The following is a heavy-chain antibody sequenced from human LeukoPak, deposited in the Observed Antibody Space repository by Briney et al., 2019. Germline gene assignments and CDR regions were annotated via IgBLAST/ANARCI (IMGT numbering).Heavy chain of an antibody. CDR2: INWNGDST. Sequence: PGGSLRLSCAASGFTFDEYGMSWVRQAPGKGLEWVSGINWNGDSTGYADSVEGRFTISRDDAKNSLYLQMNSLRADDTAFYYCARKVRFLEWLLVAPLDYWGQGSLVTVSS. CDR3: ARKVRFLEWLLVAPLDY. CDR1: GFTFDEYG. V-gene: IGHV3-20*04. J-gene: IGHJ4*02. D-gene: IGHD3-3*01.